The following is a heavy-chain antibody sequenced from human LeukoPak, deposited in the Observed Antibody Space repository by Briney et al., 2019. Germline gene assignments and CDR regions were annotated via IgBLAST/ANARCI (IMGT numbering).Heavy chain of an antibody. CDR3: APMTSGGKGSIDY. D-gene: IGHD4-23*01. J-gene: IGHJ4*02. CDR1: GFTFSSYE. Sequence: GGSLRLSCAASGFTFSSYEMNWVRQAPGKGLEWVSYISSSGSTIYYADSVKGRFTISRDNAKNSLYLQMNSLRAEDTAVYYCAPMTSGGKGSIDYWGQGTLVTVSS. V-gene: IGHV3-48*03. CDR2: ISSSGSTI.